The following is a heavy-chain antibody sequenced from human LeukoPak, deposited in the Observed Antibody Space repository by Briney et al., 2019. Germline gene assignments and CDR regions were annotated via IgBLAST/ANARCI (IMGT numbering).Heavy chain of an antibody. Sequence: GGSLRLSCAASGFTFSSYAMSWVRQAPGRGLEWLSTIGGGGENTYYADSVRGRFTISRDNSKDTVYLQMKSLRAEDTAVYFCAKVLTGSQDYWGQGTLVTVSS. D-gene: IGHD7-27*01. CDR1: GFTFSSYA. J-gene: IGHJ4*02. V-gene: IGHV3-23*01. CDR2: IGGGGENT. CDR3: AKVLTGSQDY.